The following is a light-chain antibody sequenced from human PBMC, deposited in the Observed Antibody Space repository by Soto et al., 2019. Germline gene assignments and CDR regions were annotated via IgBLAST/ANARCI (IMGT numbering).Light chain of an antibody. Sequence: EIVLTQSPGTLSLSPGERATLSCRASQSVSSSYLAWYQQKPGQAPSLLIYVASSRATGIPDRFSGSGSGTDFTLTISRLEPEDFAVYYCQQYGSSPWTFGQGTKVEIK. CDR3: QQYGSSPWT. J-gene: IGKJ1*01. V-gene: IGKV3-20*01. CDR1: QSVSSSY. CDR2: VAS.